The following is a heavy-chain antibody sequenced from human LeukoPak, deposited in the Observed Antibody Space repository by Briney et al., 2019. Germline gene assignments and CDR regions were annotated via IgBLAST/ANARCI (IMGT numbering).Heavy chain of an antibody. Sequence: GYADSVKGRFTISRDNAKKSVYLEVNSLRDEDTALYYCARDYCGGDCYPFDYWGQGTLVTVSS. D-gene: IGHD2-21*02. CDR3: ARDYCGGDCYPFDY. V-gene: IGHV3-20*03. J-gene: IGHJ4*02.